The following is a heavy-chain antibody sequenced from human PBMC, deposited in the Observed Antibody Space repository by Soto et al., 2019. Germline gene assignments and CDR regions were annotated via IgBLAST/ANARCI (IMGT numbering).Heavy chain of an antibody. V-gene: IGHV1-18*01. CDR1: GYTLTSYG. J-gene: IGHJ6*02. Sequence: QVQLVQSGAEVTKPGASVKVSCKASGYTLTSYGISWVRQAPGQGLEWMGWISAYNGDTNYAQSLQGRVTMTTDTSTTTAYMELRSLRSDDTAVYYCATTIGYSYYYGMDVWGQGTTVTVSS. D-gene: IGHD5-12*01. CDR2: ISAYNGDT. CDR3: ATTIGYSYYYGMDV.